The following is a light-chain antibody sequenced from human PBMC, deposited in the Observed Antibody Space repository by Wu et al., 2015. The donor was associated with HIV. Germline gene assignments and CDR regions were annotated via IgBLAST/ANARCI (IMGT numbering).Light chain of an antibody. CDR1: QSVSSNY. Sequence: DIVLTQSPDTLSLSPGERATLSCRASQSVSSNYLAWYQQKPGQAPRLLIYGTSNRATGIPDGFSGSGSGTDFTLTISRLEPEDFAVYYCQQYGSSPRTFGQGTKVEIK. CDR2: GTS. J-gene: IGKJ1*01. CDR3: QQYGSSPRT. V-gene: IGKV3-20*01.